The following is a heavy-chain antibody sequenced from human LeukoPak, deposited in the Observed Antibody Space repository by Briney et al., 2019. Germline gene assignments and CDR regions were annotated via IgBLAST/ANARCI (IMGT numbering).Heavy chain of an antibody. CDR1: GYTFTSYD. D-gene: IGHD4-11*01. Sequence: GASVKVSCKASGYTFTSYDINWVRQATGQGLEWMGWMNPNSGNTGYAQRFQGRVTITRNTSISTAYMELSSLRSEDTAVYYCARARLQFPFRDAFDIWGQGTMVTVSS. CDR2: MNPNSGNT. V-gene: IGHV1-8*03. CDR3: ARARLQFPFRDAFDI. J-gene: IGHJ3*02.